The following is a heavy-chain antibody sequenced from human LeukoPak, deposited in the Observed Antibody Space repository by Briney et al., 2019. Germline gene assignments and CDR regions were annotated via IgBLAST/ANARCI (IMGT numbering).Heavy chain of an antibody. V-gene: IGHV4-39*07. D-gene: IGHD3-3*01. Sequence: SETLSPTCTVSGGSISSSSYYWGWIRQPPGKGLEWIGSIYYSGSTYYNPSLKSRVTISVDTSKNQFSLKLSSVTAADTAVYYCARTDYDFWSGLRIGGAFDIWGQGTMVTVSS. J-gene: IGHJ3*02. CDR3: ARTDYDFWSGLRIGGAFDI. CDR1: GGSISSSSYY. CDR2: IYYSGST.